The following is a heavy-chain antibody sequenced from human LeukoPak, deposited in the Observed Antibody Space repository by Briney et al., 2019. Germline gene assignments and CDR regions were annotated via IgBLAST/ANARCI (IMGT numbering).Heavy chain of an antibody. J-gene: IGHJ6*02. V-gene: IGHV3-30*02. CDR3: VRVNGMDV. CDR1: GFTLSSYG. Sequence: GGSLRLSCAASGFTLSSYGMHWVRQAPGRGLEWVAFIRYDGSNKYYADSVKGRFTISRDNSKNTLYLQMNSLRAEDTAVYYCVRVNGMDVWGQGTTVTVFS. CDR2: IRYDGSNK.